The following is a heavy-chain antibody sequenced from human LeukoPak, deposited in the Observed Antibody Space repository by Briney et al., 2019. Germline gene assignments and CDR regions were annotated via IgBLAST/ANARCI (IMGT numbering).Heavy chain of an antibody. J-gene: IGHJ4*02. CDR2: IRSKANSYAT. CDR1: GFTFSGSA. CDR3: TGEIYDFWSGITDY. V-gene: IGHV3-73*01. D-gene: IGHD3-3*01. Sequence: GRSLRLSCAASGFTFSGSAMHWVRQASGKGLEWVGRIRSKANSYATAYAASVKGRFTISRDDSKNTAYLQMNSLKTEDTAVYYCTGEIYDFWSGITDYWGQGTLVTVSS.